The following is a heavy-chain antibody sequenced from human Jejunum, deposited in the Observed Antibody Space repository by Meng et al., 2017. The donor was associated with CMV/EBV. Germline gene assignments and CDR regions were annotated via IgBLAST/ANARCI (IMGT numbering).Heavy chain of an antibody. Sequence: AWVRQLPGTGLEWMGIIYPGDSDTRYSPSFQGHVTISVDKSITTAYLQWSSLEASDTAMYYCSRHKKAPYCTSTSCYETFGWLDPWGQGTLVTVSS. CDR3: SRHKKAPYCTSTSCYETFGWLDP. D-gene: IGHD2-2*01. CDR2: IYPGDSDT. J-gene: IGHJ5*02. V-gene: IGHV5-51*01.